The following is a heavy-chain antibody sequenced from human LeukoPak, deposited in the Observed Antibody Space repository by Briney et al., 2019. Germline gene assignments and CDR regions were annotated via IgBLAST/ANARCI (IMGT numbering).Heavy chain of an antibody. CDR3: ARGPWIPISQLWWYFQH. V-gene: IGHV4-34*01. CDR2: INHSGST. J-gene: IGHJ1*01. D-gene: IGHD2-21*01. CDR1: GGSFSGYY. Sequence: SETLSLTCAVYGGSFSGYYWSWIRQPPGKGLEWIGEINHSGSTNYNPSLKSRVAISVDTSKNQFSLKLSSVTAADTAVYYCARGPWIPISQLWWYFQHWGQGTLVTVSS.